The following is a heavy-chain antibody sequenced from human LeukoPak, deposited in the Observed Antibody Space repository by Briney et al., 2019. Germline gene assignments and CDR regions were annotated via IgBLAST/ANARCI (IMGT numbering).Heavy chain of an antibody. D-gene: IGHD6-6*01. CDR2: INHSGST. V-gene: IGHV4-34*01. Sequence: SETLSLTCAVYGGSFSGYYWSWIRQPPGKGLEWIGEINHSGSTNYNPSLKSRVTISVDTSKNQFSLKLSSVTAADTAVYYCARDGGSSESYWGQGTLVIVSS. CDR1: GGSFSGYY. CDR3: ARDGGSSESY. J-gene: IGHJ4*02.